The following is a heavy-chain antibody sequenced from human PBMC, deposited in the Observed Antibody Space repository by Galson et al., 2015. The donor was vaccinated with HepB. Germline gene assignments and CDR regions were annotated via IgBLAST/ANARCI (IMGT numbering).Heavy chain of an antibody. CDR1: GYTFTSYG. CDR2: ISAYNGNT. D-gene: IGHD1-14*01. V-gene: IGHV1-18*01. J-gene: IGHJ6*02. Sequence: SVKVSCKASGYTFTSYGISWVRQAPGQGLEWMGWISAYNGNTNYAQKLQGRVTMTTDTSTSTAYMELRSLRSEDTAVYYCATDRGSRYGMDVWGQGTTVTVSS. CDR3: ATDRGSRYGMDV.